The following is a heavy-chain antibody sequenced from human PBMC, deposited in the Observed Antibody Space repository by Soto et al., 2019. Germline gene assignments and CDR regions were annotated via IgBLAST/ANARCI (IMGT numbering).Heavy chain of an antibody. J-gene: IGHJ6*03. CDR1: GGTFSSYT. V-gene: IGHV1-69*04. CDR3: ARDSDFWSGYYYYYYYMDV. D-gene: IGHD3-3*01. Sequence: SVKVSCKASGGTFSSYTISWVRQAPGQGLEWMGRIIPILGIANYAQKFQGRVTITADKSTSTAYMELSSLRSEDTAVYYCARDSDFWSGYYYYYYYMDVWGKGTTVNVSS. CDR2: IIPILGIA.